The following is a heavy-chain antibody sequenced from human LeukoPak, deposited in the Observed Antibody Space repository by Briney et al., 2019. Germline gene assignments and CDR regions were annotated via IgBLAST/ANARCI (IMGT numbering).Heavy chain of an antibody. CDR3: AKGVSYYDSSGYYY. Sequence: GGSLRLSCAASGFTFSSYAMSWVRQAPGKGLEWVSAISGSGGSTYYADSVKGRFTISRDNSKNTLYLQMNSLRAEDTAVYYCAKGVSYYDSSGYYYWGQGTLVTVSS. CDR2: ISGSGGST. CDR1: GFTFSSYA. J-gene: IGHJ4*02. D-gene: IGHD3-22*01. V-gene: IGHV3-23*01.